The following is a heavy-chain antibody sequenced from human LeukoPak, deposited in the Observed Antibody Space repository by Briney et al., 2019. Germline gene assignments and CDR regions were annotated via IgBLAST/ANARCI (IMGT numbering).Heavy chain of an antibody. Sequence: GGSLRLSCAASGFTFSSYAMSWVRQAPGKGLEWVAFIGYDGRSKYYADSVKGRFTISRDNSKNTLYLQMNSLRVEDTAVYYCGRDLIGTAASWDCLGQGTLVTVSS. CDR3: GRDLIGTAASWDC. J-gene: IGHJ4*02. CDR2: IGYDGRSK. V-gene: IGHV3-33*08. CDR1: GFTFSSYA. D-gene: IGHD6-25*01.